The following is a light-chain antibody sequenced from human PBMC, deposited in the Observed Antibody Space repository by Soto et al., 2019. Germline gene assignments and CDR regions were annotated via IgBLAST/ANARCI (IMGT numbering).Light chain of an antibody. CDR1: TSNIGSNT. V-gene: IGLV1-44*01. J-gene: IGLJ3*02. CDR3: AVWHDSQNAWV. CDR2: SND. Sequence: QSVLTQPPSASGTPGQSVTISCSGSTSNIGSNTVNWYQQLPGTAPKLLVYSNDQRPSGVPDRFSASKSGTSAFLAISGLQSEDEDDYSCAVWHDSQNAWVFGGGTKHTVL.